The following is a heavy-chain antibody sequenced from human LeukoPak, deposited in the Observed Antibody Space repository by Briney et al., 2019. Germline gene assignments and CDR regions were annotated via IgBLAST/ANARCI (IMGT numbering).Heavy chain of an antibody. CDR1: GYTFTSYG. CDR3: ARVGLYYYDSSGYYYPL. CDR2: ISAYNGNT. Sequence: GASVKVSCKASGYTFTSYGISWVRQAPGQGLEWMGWISAYNGNTNYAQKLQGRVTMTTDTSTSTAYMELRSLRSDDTAVYYCARVGLYYYDSSGYYYPLWGQGTLVTVSS. J-gene: IGHJ4*02. V-gene: IGHV1-18*01. D-gene: IGHD3-22*01.